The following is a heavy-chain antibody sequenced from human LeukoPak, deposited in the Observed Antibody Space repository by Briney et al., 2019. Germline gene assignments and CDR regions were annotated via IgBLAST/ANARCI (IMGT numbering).Heavy chain of an antibody. CDR1: GGSISSYY. J-gene: IGHJ4*02. CDR2: IYYSGST. D-gene: IGHD3-22*01. CDR3: ATYYYDSSGYLSRFDY. V-gene: IGHV4-59*01. Sequence: SETLSLTCTVSGGSISSYYWSWIRQPPGKGLEWLGYIYYSGSTNYNPSLKSRVTISVDTSKNQFSLKLSSVTAADTAVYYCATYYYDSSGYLSRFDYWGQGTLVTVSS.